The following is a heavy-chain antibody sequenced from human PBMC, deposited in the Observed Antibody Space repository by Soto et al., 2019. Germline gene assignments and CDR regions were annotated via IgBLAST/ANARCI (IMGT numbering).Heavy chain of an antibody. V-gene: IGHV3-74*01. D-gene: IGHD4-17*01. Sequence: VPLVESGGGLVQPGGSLRLSCAASGFTFSNYWMHWDRQAPGKALLWVSRIRTDGSSTGYADSVKGRFTISSDNAKNTLDLQMNSLRAEDTAVYYCSREWFYGDYALDYWGQGTLVTVSS. CDR2: IRTDGSST. CDR1: GFTFSNYW. CDR3: SREWFYGDYALDY. J-gene: IGHJ4*02.